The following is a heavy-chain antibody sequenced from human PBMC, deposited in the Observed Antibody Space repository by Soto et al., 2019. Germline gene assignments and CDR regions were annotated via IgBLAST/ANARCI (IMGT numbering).Heavy chain of an antibody. CDR1: GGSIRSDY. CDR3: AGGHYSESFQH. J-gene: IGHJ1*01. V-gene: IGHV4-59*01. Sequence: PSGTLSLPFSVFGGSIRSDYCSWIRQPPGKGLEWIGCIYYSGSTNYNPSLKSRVTISVDTSKNQFSLKLSSVTAADPAVSSCAGGHYSESFQHWGQGTGDTGSS. D-gene: IGHD1-26*01. CDR2: IYYSGST.